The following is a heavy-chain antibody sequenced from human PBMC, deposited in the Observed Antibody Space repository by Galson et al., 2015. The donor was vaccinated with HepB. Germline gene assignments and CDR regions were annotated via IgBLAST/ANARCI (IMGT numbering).Heavy chain of an antibody. Sequence: QSGAEVKKPGESLRISCKGSGYTFTAFWITWVRQTPGKGLEWMGRNDPSDSHANYSPSFQGHVTFSVDKSITTAYLQWSSLKASDTGIYYCARSSAWSAADSWGQGTLVTVSS. CDR3: ARSSAWSAADS. CDR2: NDPSDSHA. J-gene: IGHJ4*02. D-gene: IGHD6-19*01. V-gene: IGHV5-10-1*01. CDR1: GYTFTAFW.